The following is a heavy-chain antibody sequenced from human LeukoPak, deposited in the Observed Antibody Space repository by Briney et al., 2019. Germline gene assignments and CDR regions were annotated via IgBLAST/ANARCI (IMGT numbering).Heavy chain of an antibody. Sequence: GASVKVSCKASGYTFTGHYMHWVRQAPGQGLEWMGWINPNSGGTNYAQKFQGRVTMTRDTSISTAYMELSRLRSDDTAVYYCARESCGGDCYSPYYFDYWGQGTLVTVSS. V-gene: IGHV1-2*02. J-gene: IGHJ4*02. CDR2: INPNSGGT. CDR3: ARESCGGDCYSPYYFDY. CDR1: GYTFTGHY. D-gene: IGHD2-21*02.